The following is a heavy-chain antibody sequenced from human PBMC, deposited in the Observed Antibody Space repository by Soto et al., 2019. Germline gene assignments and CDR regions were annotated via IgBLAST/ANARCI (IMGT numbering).Heavy chain of an antibody. CDR1: GFTVSSNY. J-gene: IGHJ4*02. CDR2: IYSGGST. CDR3: ARARGGRWLHFDY. V-gene: IGHV3-53*01. D-gene: IGHD3-16*01. Sequence: EVQLVESGGGLIQPGGSLRLSCAASGFTVSSNYMSWVRQAPGKGLEWVSVIYSGGSTYYADSVKGRFTISRDNSKNTLYLQMNSLRAEDTAVYYCARARGGRWLHFDYWGQGTLVTVSS.